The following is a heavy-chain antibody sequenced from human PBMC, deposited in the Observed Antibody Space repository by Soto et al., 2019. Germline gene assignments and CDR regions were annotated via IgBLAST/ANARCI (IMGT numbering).Heavy chain of an antibody. CDR1: GYSFTGYY. CDR2: INTDSGAT. J-gene: IGHJ4*02. V-gene: IGHV1-2*02. CDR3: ARGDYGTGGYPFPYFDY. Sequence: HEHLVQSGAEVKRPGASLKVSCKASGYSFTGYYIHWVRQAPGHGLEWMGWINTDSGATNYAQNFQGRVTLTSDTSISTASMDLTSLTSDDTAVYYCARGDYGTGGYPFPYFDYWGQGTLVIVSS. D-gene: IGHD2-8*02.